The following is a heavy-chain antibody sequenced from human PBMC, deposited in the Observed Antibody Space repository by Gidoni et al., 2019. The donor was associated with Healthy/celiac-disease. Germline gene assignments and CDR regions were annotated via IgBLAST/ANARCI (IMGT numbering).Heavy chain of an antibody. Sequence: GKALEWLAHIFSNDEKSYSTSLKSRLTISKDTSKSQVVLTMTNRDPVDTATYYCARIDSGRHDAFDIWGQGTMVTVSS. D-gene: IGHD1-26*01. V-gene: IGHV2-26*01. CDR2: IFSNDEK. J-gene: IGHJ3*02. CDR3: ARIDSGRHDAFDI.